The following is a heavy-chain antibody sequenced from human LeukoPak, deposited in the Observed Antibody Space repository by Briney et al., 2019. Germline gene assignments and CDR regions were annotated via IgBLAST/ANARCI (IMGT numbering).Heavy chain of an antibody. D-gene: IGHD1-26*01. V-gene: IGHV1-69*13. CDR1: GGTLKSYG. CDR2: IIPFSGTI. Sequence: SVKVSCKASGGTLKSYGITWVRQAPGQGLEWMGGIIPFSGTINYAQNFQGRLTITADESTSTTYMELSRLRSDDTAFYHCARVKGEGAHFDYWGQGTLVTVSS. CDR3: ARVKGEGAHFDY. J-gene: IGHJ4*02.